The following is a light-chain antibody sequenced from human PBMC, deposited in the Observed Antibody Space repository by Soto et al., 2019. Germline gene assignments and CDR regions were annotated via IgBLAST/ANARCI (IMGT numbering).Light chain of an antibody. J-gene: IGKJ5*01. CDR1: QSVGSN. V-gene: IGKV3-15*01. Sequence: EVVMTQSPATLSVSPGETATLSCRASQSVGSNLAWYQQKPGQAPRLLIYAASTRATGIPARFSGSGSGTEFTLTISSLQSEDFAVYYCQQYNNWYFGQGTRLVIK. CDR3: QQYNNWY. CDR2: AAS.